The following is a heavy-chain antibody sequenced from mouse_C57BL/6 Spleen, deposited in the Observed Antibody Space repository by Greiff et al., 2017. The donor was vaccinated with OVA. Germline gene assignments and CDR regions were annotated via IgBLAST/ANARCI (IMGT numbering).Heavy chain of an antibody. CDR2: IDPENGDT. CDR1: GFNIKDDY. V-gene: IGHV14-4*01. Sequence: EVPLQQSGAELVRPGASVKLSCTASGFNIKDDYMHWVKQRPEQGLEWIGWIDPENGDTEYASKFQGKATITADTSSNTAYLQLSSLTSEDTAVYYCTTNDGSHYAMDYWGQGTSVTVSS. CDR3: TTNDGSHYAMDY. J-gene: IGHJ4*01. D-gene: IGHD1-1*01.